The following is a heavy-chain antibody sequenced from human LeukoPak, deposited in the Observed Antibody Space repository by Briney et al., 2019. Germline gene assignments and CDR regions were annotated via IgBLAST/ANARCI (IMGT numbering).Heavy chain of an antibody. CDR1: GYTFTSFG. CDR3: ARPNGYDFWSGYYSMDV. CDR2: ISAYNGNT. D-gene: IGHD3-3*01. Sequence: GASVKVSCKASGYTFTSFGISWVRQAPGQGLEWMGWISAYNGNTNYAQKLQGRVTMTTDTSTNTAYMELRSLRSDDTAVYYRARPNGYDFWSGYYSMDVWGQGTTVTVSS. V-gene: IGHV1-18*01. J-gene: IGHJ6*02.